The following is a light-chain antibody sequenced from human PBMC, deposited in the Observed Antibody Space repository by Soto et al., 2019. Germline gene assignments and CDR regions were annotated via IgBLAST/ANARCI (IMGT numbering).Light chain of an antibody. CDR3: QQSYSTPPT. J-gene: IGKJ4*01. V-gene: IGKV1-39*01. CDR2: AAS. Sequence: DMHMIQSPSSLSRSVGNTFTITCGARQSISSCLNWYQQKPGKAPKAPIYAASSLQSGVPSRFSGSGSGTDFTLTISSLPPEDFETYYCQQSYSTPPTFGGGTKVDIK. CDR1: QSISSC.